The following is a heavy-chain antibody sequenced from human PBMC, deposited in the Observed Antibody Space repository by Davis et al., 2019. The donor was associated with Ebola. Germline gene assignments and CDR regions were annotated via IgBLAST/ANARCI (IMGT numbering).Heavy chain of an antibody. J-gene: IGHJ4*02. CDR1: GFTFSSYS. Sequence: GESLKISCAASGFTFSSYSMNWVRQAPGKGLEWVSYISSSGSTIYYADSVKGRFTISRDNAKNSLYLQMNSLRAEDTAVYYCARDPLWSGDYWGQGTWSPSPQ. V-gene: IGHV3-48*04. CDR2: ISSSGSTI. D-gene: IGHD3-10*01. CDR3: ARDPLWSGDY.